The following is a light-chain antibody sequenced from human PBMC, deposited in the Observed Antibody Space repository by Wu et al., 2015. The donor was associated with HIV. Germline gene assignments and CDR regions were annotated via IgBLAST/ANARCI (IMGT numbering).Light chain of an antibody. CDR3: QQYNIWPPWT. V-gene: IGKV3-15*01. Sequence: EIVMTQSPATLSVSPGERATLSCRASQSVSSSLAWYQQKPGRAPRLLIYGASTRATGIPARFSGSGSGTEFTLTISSMQSEDFAVYYCQQYNIWPPWTFGRGTKVEIK. CDR1: QSVSSS. CDR2: GAS. J-gene: IGKJ1*01.